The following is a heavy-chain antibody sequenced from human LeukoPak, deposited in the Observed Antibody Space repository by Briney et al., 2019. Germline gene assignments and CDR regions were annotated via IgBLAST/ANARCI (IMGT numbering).Heavy chain of an antibody. Sequence: GGSLRLSCAASGSTFSSSGMHWVRQAPGKGLEWVAFIRYDGTSKYYADSVKGRFTISRDNSKNTVYLQMNSLRAEDTAVYYCAKKTRGSYSDYWGQGTLVTVSS. V-gene: IGHV3-30*02. D-gene: IGHD1-26*01. CDR1: GSTFSSSG. CDR3: AKKTRGSYSDY. CDR2: IRYDGTSK. J-gene: IGHJ4*02.